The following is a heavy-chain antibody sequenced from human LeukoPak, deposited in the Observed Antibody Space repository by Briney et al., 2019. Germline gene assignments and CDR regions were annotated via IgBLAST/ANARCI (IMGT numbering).Heavy chain of an antibody. J-gene: IGHJ4*02. V-gene: IGHV4-34*12. CDR3: ASGAWATRHNS. CDR1: GESLNYYY. Sequence: SDTLSLTCAVYGESLNYYYWSWIRQSPGKGLEWIGDIFDGKTINYNPSLKSRVTISAVTSSQQFSLNLKSVTAADTAVYFCASGAWATRHNSWAQGALVIVSS. D-gene: IGHD5-24*01. CDR2: IFDGKTI.